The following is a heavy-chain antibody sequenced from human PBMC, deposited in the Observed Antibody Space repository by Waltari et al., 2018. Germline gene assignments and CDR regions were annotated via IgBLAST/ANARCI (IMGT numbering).Heavy chain of an antibody. J-gene: IGHJ4*02. CDR1: GGTFSSYA. Sequence: QVQLVQSGAEVKKPGSSVKVSCKASGGTFSSYAISWVRQAPGQGLEWMGGIIPIFGTANYAKNFKARVTITADESTSTAYMELSSLRSEDTAVYYCARGHYGANKDLDYWGQGTLVTVSS. V-gene: IGHV1-69*01. CDR3: ARGHYGANKDLDY. CDR2: IIPIFGTA. D-gene: IGHD4-17*01.